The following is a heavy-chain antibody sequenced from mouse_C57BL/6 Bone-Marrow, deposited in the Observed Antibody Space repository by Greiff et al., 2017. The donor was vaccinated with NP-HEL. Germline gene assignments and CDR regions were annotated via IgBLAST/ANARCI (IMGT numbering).Heavy chain of an antibody. D-gene: IGHD2-3*01. CDR1: GYTFTSYG. V-gene: IGHV1-81*01. CDR2: IYPSDGST. J-gene: IGHJ1*03. Sequence: VQLQQSGAELARPGASVKLSCKASGYTFTSYGIRWVKQRTGQGLEWIGYIYPSDGSTKYNEKFKGKATLTADKSSSTAYMQLNRLTSEDSAVYFCARRWLLRYFDVWGTGTTVTVSS. CDR3: ARRWLLRYFDV.